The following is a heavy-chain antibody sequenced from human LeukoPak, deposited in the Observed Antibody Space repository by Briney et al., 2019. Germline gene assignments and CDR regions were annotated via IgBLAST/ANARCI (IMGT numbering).Heavy chain of an antibody. CDR2: ISSSSSTI. CDR3: ASTPQYYYASGSYPFDY. CDR1: GFTFSTHS. Sequence: GGSLRLSCAASGFTFSTHSMVWVRQAPGKGLECVSYISSSSSTIYYADSVKGRFTISGDNAKNSLYLQMNSLRAEDTAMYYCASTPQYYYASGSYPFDYWGQGTLVTVSS. V-gene: IGHV3-48*04. D-gene: IGHD3-10*01. J-gene: IGHJ4*02.